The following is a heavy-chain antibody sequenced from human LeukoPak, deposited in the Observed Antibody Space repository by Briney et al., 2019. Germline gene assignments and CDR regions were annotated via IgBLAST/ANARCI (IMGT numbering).Heavy chain of an antibody. Sequence: VASVKVSCKASGYTFTSFAMHWVRQAPGQRLEWMGWINAGNGNTKYSQKFQDRVTITRDTSASTAYMELSSLRSEDTAVYYCARDTVTPWYHNGMDVWGQGTTVTVSS. CDR2: INAGNGNT. CDR1: GYTFTSFA. CDR3: ARDTVTPWYHNGMDV. J-gene: IGHJ6*02. D-gene: IGHD4-17*01. V-gene: IGHV1-3*01.